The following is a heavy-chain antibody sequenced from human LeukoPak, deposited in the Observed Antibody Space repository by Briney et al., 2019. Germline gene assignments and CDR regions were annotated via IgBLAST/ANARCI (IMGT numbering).Heavy chain of an antibody. CDR1: GGSISSVSYY. CDR3: ARGMVAVTTWPRPGAVNWFDP. J-gene: IGHJ5*02. Sequence: SETLSLTCTVSGGSISSVSYYWSWIRQPAGKGLEWIGRIYTSGSTNYNPSLKSRVTISVDTSKNQFSLKLSSVTAADTAVYYCARGMVAVTTWPRPGAVNWFDPWGQGTLVTVSS. D-gene: IGHD4-11*01. CDR2: IYTSGST. V-gene: IGHV4-61*02.